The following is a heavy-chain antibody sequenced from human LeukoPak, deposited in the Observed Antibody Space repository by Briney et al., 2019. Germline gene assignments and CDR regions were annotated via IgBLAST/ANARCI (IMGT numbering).Heavy chain of an antibody. J-gene: IGHJ4*02. CDR1: GYTFTGYY. CDR2: INPNSGGT. CDR3: ARDRDDFWSGYYHY. Sequence: ASVKVSCKASGYTFTGYYMHWVRQAPGQGLEGMGWINPNSGGTNYAQKFQGRVTMTRDTSISTAYMELSRLRSDDTAVYYCARDRDDFWSGYYHYWGQGTLVTVSS. D-gene: IGHD3-3*01. V-gene: IGHV1-2*02.